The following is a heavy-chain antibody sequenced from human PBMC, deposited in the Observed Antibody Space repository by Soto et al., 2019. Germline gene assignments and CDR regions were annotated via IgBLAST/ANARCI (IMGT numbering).Heavy chain of an antibody. CDR3: VRGDVFDI. CDR2: IYSAGST. D-gene: IGHD3-16*01. CDR1: GGSISGYF. Sequence: QLQLQESGPGLVKPSETLSLICTVSGGSISGYFWNWVRQPAGKGLEWIGRIYSAGSTNYNPSLKSRVTMSVDTSQNQFSLKLTSVTAADTAMYYCVRGDVFDIWGRGTMVTVSS. J-gene: IGHJ3*02. V-gene: IGHV4-4*07.